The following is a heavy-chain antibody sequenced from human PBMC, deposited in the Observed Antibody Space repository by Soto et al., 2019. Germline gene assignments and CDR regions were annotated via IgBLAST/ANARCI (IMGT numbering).Heavy chain of an antibody. CDR1: GGTFSSYT. D-gene: IGHD3-9*01. V-gene: IGHV1-69*02. J-gene: IGHJ6*02. CDR2: IIPILGIA. CDR3: ARRAVWGILTGLDLYYYYYGMDV. Sequence: SVKVSCKASGGTFSSYTISWVRQAPGQGLEWMGRIIPILGIADYAQKFQGRVTITADKSTSTAYMELSSLRSEDTAVYYCARRAVWGILTGLDLYYYYYGMDVWGQGTTVTVSS.